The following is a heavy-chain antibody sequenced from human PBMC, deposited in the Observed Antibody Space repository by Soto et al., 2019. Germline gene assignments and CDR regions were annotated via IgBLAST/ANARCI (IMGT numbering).Heavy chain of an antibody. D-gene: IGHD3-10*01. CDR1: SYSISRHGYY. Sequence: SDTLSLTCTLTSYSISRHGYYWSLIRQPPGKGLEWIGYIYNSVTTYYNPSLKSRVTMSVDTSKNQFSLKLSSVTAVDTAMYYCARTEGDPGSYDMDVWGQGTTIT. CDR2: IYNSVTT. J-gene: IGHJ6*02. V-gene: IGHV4-28*01. CDR3: ARTEGDPGSYDMDV.